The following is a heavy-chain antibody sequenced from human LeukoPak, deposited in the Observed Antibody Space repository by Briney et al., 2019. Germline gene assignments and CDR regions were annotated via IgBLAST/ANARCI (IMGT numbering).Heavy chain of an antibody. CDR1: GLTFSSYS. D-gene: IGHD3-10*01. CDR2: ISSSSSYT. V-gene: IGHV3-21*01. CDR3: ARGRSSSGSMNEY. Sequence: GGSLRLSCAASGLTFSSYSMNWVRQAPGKGLEWVSSISSSSSYTYYADSVKGRFTISRDNAKNSLYPQMNSLRGEDTAVYYCARGRSSSGSMNEYWGEGTLVTVSS. J-gene: IGHJ4*02.